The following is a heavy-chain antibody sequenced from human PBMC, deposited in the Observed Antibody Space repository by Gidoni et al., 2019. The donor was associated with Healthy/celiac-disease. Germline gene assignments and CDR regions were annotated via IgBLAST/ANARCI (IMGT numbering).Heavy chain of an antibody. CDR2: INHSGST. J-gene: IGHJ3*02. D-gene: IGHD2-8*02. CDR3: ARRRGDIVLVVYARAFDI. CDR1: GGSFSGYY. Sequence: QVQLQQWGAGLLKPSETLSLTCAVYGGSFSGYYWSWIRQPPGQGLEWIGEINHSGSTNYNPSLKSRVTISVDTSKNQFSLKLSSVTAADTAVYYCARRRGDIVLVVYARAFDIWGQGTMVTVSS. V-gene: IGHV4-34*01.